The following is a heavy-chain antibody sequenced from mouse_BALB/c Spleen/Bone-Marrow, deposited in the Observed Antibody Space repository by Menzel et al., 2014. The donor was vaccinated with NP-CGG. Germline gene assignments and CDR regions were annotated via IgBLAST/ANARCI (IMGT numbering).Heavy chain of an antibody. CDR3: AREVLRDYFDY. Sequence: DVMLVESGGGLVKPGGSLKLSCAASGFAFSSYDMSWVRQTPEKRLEWVAYISSGGGSTYYPDTVKGRFTIPRDNAKNTLYLQMSSLKSEDTAMYYCAREVLRDYFDYWGQGTTLTVSS. CDR1: GFAFSSYD. V-gene: IGHV5-12-1*01. CDR2: ISSGGGST. J-gene: IGHJ2*01. D-gene: IGHD1-1*01.